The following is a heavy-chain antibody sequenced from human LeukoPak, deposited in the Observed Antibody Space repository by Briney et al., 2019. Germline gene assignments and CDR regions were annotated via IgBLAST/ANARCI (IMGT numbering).Heavy chain of an antibody. CDR1: GFTFSSYS. J-gene: IGHJ4*02. Sequence: PGGSLRLSCAASGFTFSSYSMNWVRQAPGKGLEWVANIKQDGSEKYYVDSVKGRFTISRDNAKNSLYLQMNSLRAEDTAVYYCARGGAAISYWGQGTLVTVSS. CDR3: ARGGAAISY. D-gene: IGHD2-2*01. CDR2: IKQDGSEK. V-gene: IGHV3-7*01.